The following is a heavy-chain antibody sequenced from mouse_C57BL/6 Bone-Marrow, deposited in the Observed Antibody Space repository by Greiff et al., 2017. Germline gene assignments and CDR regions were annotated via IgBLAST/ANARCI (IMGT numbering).Heavy chain of an antibody. CDR2: IDPSDSYT. V-gene: IGHV1-59*01. J-gene: IGHJ1*03. CDR1: GYTFTSYW. CDR3: ARSGV. Sequence: QVQLQQPGAELVRPGTSVKLSCKASGYTFTSYWMHWVKQRPGQGLEWIGVIDPSDSYTNYNQKFKGKATLTVDTSSSTAYMQLSRLTSEDSAVYYCARSGVWGTGTTVTVSS. D-gene: IGHD3-1*01.